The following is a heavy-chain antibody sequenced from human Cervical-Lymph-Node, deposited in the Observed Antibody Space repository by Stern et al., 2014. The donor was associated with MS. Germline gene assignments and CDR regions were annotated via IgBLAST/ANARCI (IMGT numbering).Heavy chain of an antibody. CDR3: ARLSTVVDY. CDR2: VYYSGTT. Sequence: QLQLQESGPGLVKPSETLSLTCTVSGDSISSYYWSWIRQPPGKGLEWIGHVYYSGTTYYNPSLTGRVTISVDTPKKQFSLKLNSVTAADTAVYYCARLSTVVDYWGQGTLVTVSS. CDR1: GDSISSYY. V-gene: IGHV4-59*08. J-gene: IGHJ4*02. D-gene: IGHD4-23*01.